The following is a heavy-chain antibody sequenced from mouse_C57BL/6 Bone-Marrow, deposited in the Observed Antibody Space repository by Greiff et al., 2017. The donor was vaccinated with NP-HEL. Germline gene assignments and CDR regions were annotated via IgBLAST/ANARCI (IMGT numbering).Heavy chain of an antibody. V-gene: IGHV5-9-1*02. D-gene: IGHD1-1*01. J-gene: IGHJ3*01. Sequence: VQLQESGDGLVKPGGSLKLSCAASGFTFSSYAMSWVRQTPEKRLEWVAYISSGGDYIYYAHTVKGRFTFSRDNARNTLYLQMSSLKSEDTAMYYCTSPLYGSSPAWFAYWGQGTLVTVSA. CDR1: GFTFSSYA. CDR2: ISSGGDYI. CDR3: TSPLYGSSPAWFAY.